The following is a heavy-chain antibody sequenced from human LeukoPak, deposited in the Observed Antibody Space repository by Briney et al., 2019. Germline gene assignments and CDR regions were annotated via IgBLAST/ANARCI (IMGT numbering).Heavy chain of an antibody. J-gene: IGHJ4*02. CDR1: GYSFTSYW. CDR2: IDPSESYT. V-gene: IGHV5-10-1*01. CDR3: ARLEGGVIVDY. D-gene: IGHD3-16*02. Sequence: GESLQISCKGSGYSFTSYWITWVRQVPGKGLEWMGRIDPSESYTNYSPSFQGHVTISADKSITTAYLQWSSLKASDTAMYYCARLEGGVIVDYWGQGTLVTVSS.